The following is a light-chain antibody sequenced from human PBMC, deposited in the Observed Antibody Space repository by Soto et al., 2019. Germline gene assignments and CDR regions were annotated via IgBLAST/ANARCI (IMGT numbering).Light chain of an antibody. CDR2: EVS. CDR3: NSYAGNNNVL. V-gene: IGLV2-8*01. J-gene: IGLJ2*01. Sequence: QSVLTQPPSASGSPGQSVTISCTGFSSDVGNYNYVSWYQQHPGKAPKLSIYEVSKRPSGVPDRFSGSKSDNTASLTVSGLQAEDDADYSCNSYAGNNNVLFAGGTKLTVL. CDR1: SSDVGNYNY.